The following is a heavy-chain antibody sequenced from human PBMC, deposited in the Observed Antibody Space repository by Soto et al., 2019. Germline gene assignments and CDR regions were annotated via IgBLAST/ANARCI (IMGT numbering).Heavy chain of an antibody. V-gene: IGHV3-48*02. CDR1: GFTFSSYS. Sequence: EVQLVESGGGLVQPGGSLRLSCAASGFTFSSYSMNWVRQAPGKGLEWVSYISSSSSTIYYADSVTGRFTFSRDNAKNSLYLQVNSLRDEDLAVYYCARGLYYYDSRGYWGCWGQGTLVTVSS. CDR3: ARGLYYYDSRGYWGC. J-gene: IGHJ4*02. CDR2: ISSSSSTI. D-gene: IGHD3-22*01.